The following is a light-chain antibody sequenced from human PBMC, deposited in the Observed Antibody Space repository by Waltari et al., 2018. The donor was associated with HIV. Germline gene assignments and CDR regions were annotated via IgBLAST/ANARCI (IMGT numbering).Light chain of an antibody. J-gene: IGKJ2*01. CDR2: DAS. V-gene: IGKV1-33*01. CDR1: QDIKKN. Sequence: DIQMTQAPSSLSASVGDGVTISCKASQDIKKNLNWFQQKPGSAPKLLIYDASNLETGVPSRFSGSGSGTHYTVTINSLQPEDVATYFCQQYDSLPYTFGQGTKLEIK. CDR3: QQYDSLPYT.